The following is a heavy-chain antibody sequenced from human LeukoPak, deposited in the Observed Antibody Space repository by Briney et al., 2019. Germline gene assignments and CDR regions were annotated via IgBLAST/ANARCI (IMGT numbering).Heavy chain of an antibody. V-gene: IGHV3-23*01. D-gene: IGHD4-17*01. CDR2: ISGSGGST. Sequence: PGGSLRLSCAASGFIFTSYAMSWVRHTPGKGLEWVSAISGSGGSTYYADSVKGRFTISRDNSKNTLYLQMNSLRAEDTAVYYCAKEPYGLHPEPRWYFDLWGRGTLVTVSS. CDR1: GFIFTSYA. CDR3: AKEPYGLHPEPRWYFDL. J-gene: IGHJ2*01.